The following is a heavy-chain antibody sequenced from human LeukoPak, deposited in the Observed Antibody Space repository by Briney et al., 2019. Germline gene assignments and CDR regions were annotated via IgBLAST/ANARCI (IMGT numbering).Heavy chain of an antibody. CDR2: IYHSGST. CDR3: ARAPRDSSSSNYMRRFDY. D-gene: IGHD3-22*01. CDR1: GYSISSVNY. J-gene: IGHJ4*02. Sequence: SETLSLTCAVSGYSISSVNYWVWIRQPPGQGLEGTGGIYHSGSTYYNPSLKRRVTMSVDTSNSHFSLKLSSVTAADTAVYYCARAPRDSSSSNYMRRFDYWGQGTLVTVSS. V-gene: IGHV4-38-2*01.